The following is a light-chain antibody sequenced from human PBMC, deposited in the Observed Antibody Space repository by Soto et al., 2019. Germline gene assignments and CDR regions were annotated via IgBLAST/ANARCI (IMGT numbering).Light chain of an antibody. V-gene: IGLV2-11*01. CDR2: DVT. CDR3: CSYAGSYSYI. J-gene: IGLJ1*01. Sequence: QSALTQPRSVSGSPGQSVTISCTGTTSDVGGYNFVSWYQQHPSKAPKPMIYDVTKRPSGVPDRFSGSKSGSTASLTITGLEAEDEADYYCCSYAGSYSYIFGIGTKLTVL. CDR1: TSDVGGYNF.